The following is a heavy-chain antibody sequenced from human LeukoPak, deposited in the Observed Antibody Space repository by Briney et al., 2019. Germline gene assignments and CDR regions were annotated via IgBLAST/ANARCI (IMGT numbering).Heavy chain of an antibody. CDR2: IYYSGST. D-gene: IGHD6-19*01. Sequence: TSSETLSLTCSVSGGSISSSSYYWGWIRQPPGKGLEWIGSIYYSGSTYYNPSLKSRVTISVDTSKNQFSLNLSSVTAADTAVYYCARHLLGLSGWYYFDYWGQGTLVTVSS. J-gene: IGHJ4*02. CDR3: ARHLLGLSGWYYFDY. V-gene: IGHV4-39*01. CDR1: GGSISSSSYY.